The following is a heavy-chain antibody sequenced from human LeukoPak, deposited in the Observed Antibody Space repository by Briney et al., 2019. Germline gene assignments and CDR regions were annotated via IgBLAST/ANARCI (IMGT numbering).Heavy chain of an antibody. V-gene: IGHV6-1*01. CDR1: GDSVSSNSVT. Sequence: SQTLSLTCAISGDSVSSNSVTWNWIRQSPSRGLEWLGRTYYRSTWYNDYAVSVRGRITVNPDTSKNQSSLHLNSVTPEDTAVYYCARRLTQYDCFDPWGQGILVTVSS. J-gene: IGHJ5*02. CDR2: TYYRSTWYN. D-gene: IGHD2-2*01. CDR3: ARRLTQYDCFDP.